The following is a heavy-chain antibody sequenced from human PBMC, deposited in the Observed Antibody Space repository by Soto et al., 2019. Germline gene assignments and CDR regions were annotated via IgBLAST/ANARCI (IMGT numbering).Heavy chain of an antibody. CDR2: ISAYNGNT. CDR1: GYTFTSYG. J-gene: IGHJ4*02. CDR3: ARAMLPLDMVRANRGGFDY. Sequence: QVQLVQSGAEVKKPGASVKVSCKASGYTFTSYGISWVRQAPGQGLEWMGWISAYNGNTNYAQKLQGRVTMTTDTSASTAYMELRSLRSDDTAVYYCARAMLPLDMVRANRGGFDYWGQGTLVTVSS. V-gene: IGHV1-18*01. D-gene: IGHD3-10*01.